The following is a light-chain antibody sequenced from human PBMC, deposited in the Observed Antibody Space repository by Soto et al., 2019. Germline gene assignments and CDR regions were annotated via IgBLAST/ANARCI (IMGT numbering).Light chain of an antibody. CDR2: TAS. CDR3: QKYDSAQWT. V-gene: IGKV1-27*01. CDR1: QGIGNS. J-gene: IGKJ1*01. Sequence: DIQMTQSPSSLSASVGDRVTITCRASQGIGNSLAWYQQKPGRVPNLLMYTASTLDSGVPSRFSGSGSGTDSTFTISSLQFEDVTTYYCQKYDSAQWTFGQGTKVEIK.